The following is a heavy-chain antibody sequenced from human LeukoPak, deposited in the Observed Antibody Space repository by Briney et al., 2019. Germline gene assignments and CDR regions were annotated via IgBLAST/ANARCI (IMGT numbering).Heavy chain of an antibody. CDR1: GFTVSSNY. CDR3: AKKRPGDTLASLDY. J-gene: IGHJ4*02. V-gene: IGHV3-53*01. D-gene: IGHD2-2*02. Sequence: GGSLRLSCAASGFTVSSNYMSWGRQAPGKGLECVSVIGSDGRTYYANSVKGRFTISRDNSKNTLYLQMSSLRAEDTAVYYCAKKRPGDTLASLDYWGQGSLVTVSS. CDR2: IGSDGRT.